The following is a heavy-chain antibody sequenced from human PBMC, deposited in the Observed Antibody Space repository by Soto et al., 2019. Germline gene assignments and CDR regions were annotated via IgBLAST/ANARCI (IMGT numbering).Heavy chain of an antibody. Sequence: QVQLVESGGGVVQPGRSLRLSCAASGFTFRSNGMHWVRQAPGKGLEWVAVMSNDGSHTSYADSAKGRFTISRDNSKNTLYLQMNSLRAEYSGIYYCTKGCSSSSNCYIIDYWGQGALVTVSS. CDR1: GFTFRSNG. D-gene: IGHD2-15*01. CDR3: TKGCSSSSNCYIIDY. V-gene: IGHV3-30*18. J-gene: IGHJ4*02. CDR2: MSNDGSHT.